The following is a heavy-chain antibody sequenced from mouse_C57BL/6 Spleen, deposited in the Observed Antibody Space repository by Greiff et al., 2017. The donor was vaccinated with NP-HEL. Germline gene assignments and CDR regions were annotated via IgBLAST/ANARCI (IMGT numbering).Heavy chain of an antibody. Sequence: VQLQQSGAELARPGASVKMSCKASGYTFTSYTMHWVKQRPGQGLEWIGYINPSSGYTKYNQKFKDKATLTADKSSSTAYMQLSSLTSEDSAVYYCARWDDYDESGYYFDYWGQGTTLTVSS. V-gene: IGHV1-4*01. J-gene: IGHJ2*01. CDR1: GYTFTSYT. CDR2: INPSSGYT. D-gene: IGHD2-4*01. CDR3: ARWDDYDESGYYFDY.